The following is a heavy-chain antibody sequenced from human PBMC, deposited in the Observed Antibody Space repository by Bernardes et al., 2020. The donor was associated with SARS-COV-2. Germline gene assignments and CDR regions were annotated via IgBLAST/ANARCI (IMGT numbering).Heavy chain of an antibody. V-gene: IGHV2-70*11. CDR1: GFSLSTSLMC. Sequence: SGPTLLKPTQTLTLTCTFSGFSLSTSLMCVSWIRQPPGKALEWLARIDWDNDKYYSTSLKTRLTISKDTSKNQVVLTMTNMDPVDTATYYCARTLIGGYRYGYDYWGQGILVTVAS. D-gene: IGHD5-18*01. J-gene: IGHJ4*02. CDR2: IDWDNDK. CDR3: ARTLIGGYRYGYDY.